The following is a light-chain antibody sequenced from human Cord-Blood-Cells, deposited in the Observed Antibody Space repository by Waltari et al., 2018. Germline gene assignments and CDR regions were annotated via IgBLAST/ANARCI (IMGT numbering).Light chain of an antibody. J-gene: IGKJ1*01. CDR2: DAS. CDR3: QQYNSYWA. V-gene: IGKV1-5*01. CDR1: QSISSW. Sequence: DIQMTQSPSTLSASVGDRVTITCRASQSISSWLAWYKQKPGKAPKLLIYDASSLESGVPSRFSVSGSGTEFTLTISSLQPDDFATYYCQQYNSYWAFGQGTKVEIK.